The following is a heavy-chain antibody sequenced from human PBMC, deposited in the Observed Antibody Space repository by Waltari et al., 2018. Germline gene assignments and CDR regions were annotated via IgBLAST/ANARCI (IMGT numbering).Heavy chain of an antibody. D-gene: IGHD6-19*01. Sequence: QVQLVESGGGVVQPGRSMRLSCAASGFTFSSSGMHWVRQAPGKGLEWVAVIWYDVINKYYADSVKGRFTISRDNSKNTLYLQMNSLRAEDTAVYYCARVAGTSRYYYYYGMDVWGQGTTVTVSS. CDR2: IWYDVINK. CDR1: GFTFSSSG. J-gene: IGHJ6*02. CDR3: ARVAGTSRYYYYYGMDV. V-gene: IGHV3-33*01.